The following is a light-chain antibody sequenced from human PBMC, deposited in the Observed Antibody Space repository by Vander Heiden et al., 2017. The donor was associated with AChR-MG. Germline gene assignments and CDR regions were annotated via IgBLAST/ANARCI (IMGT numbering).Light chain of an antibody. Sequence: ETVLTQSPGTLSLSPGDRATLSCRASQSVTTSFLAWYQQKPGQAPRLLIYGTSSRATGIPDRFSGSGSETDFTLTISRLEPEDFAVYYCHQYGTSPQTFGQGTKVEIK. J-gene: IGKJ1*01. V-gene: IGKV3-20*01. CDR3: HQYGTSPQT. CDR1: QSVTTSF. CDR2: GTS.